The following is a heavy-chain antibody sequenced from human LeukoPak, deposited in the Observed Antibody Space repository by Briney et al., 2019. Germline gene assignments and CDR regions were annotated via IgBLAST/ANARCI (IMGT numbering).Heavy chain of an antibody. CDR1: GGSISSGGYY. CDR2: ISDSGGST. CDR3: AKEGIAVAWRYFDY. J-gene: IGHJ4*02. Sequence: ETLSLTCTVSGGSISSGGYYWSWVRQAPGKGLEWVSVISDSGGSTYYADSVKGRFTISRDNSKNTLYLQMNSLRAEDTAVYYCAKEGIAVAWRYFDYWGQGTLVTVSS. D-gene: IGHD6-19*01. V-gene: IGHV3-23*01.